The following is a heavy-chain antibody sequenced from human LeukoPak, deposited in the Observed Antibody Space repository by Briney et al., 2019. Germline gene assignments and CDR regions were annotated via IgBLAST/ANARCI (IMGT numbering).Heavy chain of an antibody. D-gene: IGHD2-2*01. V-gene: IGHV1-2*02. CDR1: GYTFTGNY. CDR2: INPNSGGT. J-gene: IGHJ6*03. CDR3: ARAAVPAAKTRYYYYMDV. Sequence: ASVKVSCKASGYTFTGNYMHWVRQAPGQGLEWMGWINPNSGGTNYAQKFQGRVTMTRDTSISTAYMELSSLRSEDTAVYYCARAAVPAAKTRYYYYMDVWGKGTTVTISS.